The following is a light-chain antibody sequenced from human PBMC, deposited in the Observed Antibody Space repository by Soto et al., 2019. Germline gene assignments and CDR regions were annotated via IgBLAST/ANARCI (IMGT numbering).Light chain of an antibody. J-gene: IGKJ2*01. CDR1: QSVTNS. CDR2: DAL. CDR3: QQVNSYPPT. Sequence: ITLTQSPGTLSLSPGERATLSCRASQSVTNSLAWFQQKPGQAPRLLIYDALKRPSGVPARFSGSGSGTDFTLTISSLEPEDFAAYYCQQVNSYPPTFGQGTKLEIK. V-gene: IGKV3-11*01.